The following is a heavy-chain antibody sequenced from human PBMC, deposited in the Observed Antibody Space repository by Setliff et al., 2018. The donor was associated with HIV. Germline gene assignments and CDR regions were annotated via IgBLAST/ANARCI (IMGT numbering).Heavy chain of an antibody. CDR3: ARQGNIVVVTSFDY. J-gene: IGHJ4*02. D-gene: IGHD2-21*02. Sequence: PSETLSLTCTVSGGSISTSNYYWGWVRQPPGKGLEWVGNVDYTGSTYYNPSLKSRVTISVDTSKNQFSLRLNSVTAADTAVYYCARQGNIVVVTSFDYWGLGTLVTVSS. CDR1: GGSISTSNYY. V-gene: IGHV4-39*07. CDR2: VDYTGST.